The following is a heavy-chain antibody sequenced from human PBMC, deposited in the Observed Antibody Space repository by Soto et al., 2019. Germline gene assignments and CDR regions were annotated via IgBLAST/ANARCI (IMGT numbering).Heavy chain of an antibody. J-gene: IGHJ6*02. CDR1: GGTITSSY. CDR3: ARGEDAFFYYGLDV. CDR2: IYDTGISGYTPST. Sequence: PSETLSLTCTVSGGTITSSYWSWIRRPPGKGLEWIAYIYDTGISGYTPSTSYDPSLKSRVTMSVDTSKSQFSLKLTSVTAADTAVYYCARGEDAFFYYGLDVWGQGITVTVSS. V-gene: IGHV4-59*01.